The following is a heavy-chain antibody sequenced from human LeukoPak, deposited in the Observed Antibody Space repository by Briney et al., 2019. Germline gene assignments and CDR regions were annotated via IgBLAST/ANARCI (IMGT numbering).Heavy chain of an antibody. Sequence: GGSLRLSCAASGFTFSSYAMHWVRQAPGKGLEWVAVISYDGSNKYYADSVKGRFTISRDNSKNTLYLQMNSLRAEDTAVYYCARVSLRYGSGSYYPFDYWGQGTLVTVSS. V-gene: IGHV3-30*04. J-gene: IGHJ4*02. CDR2: ISYDGSNK. CDR3: ARVSLRYGSGSYYPFDY. D-gene: IGHD3-10*01. CDR1: GFTFSSYA.